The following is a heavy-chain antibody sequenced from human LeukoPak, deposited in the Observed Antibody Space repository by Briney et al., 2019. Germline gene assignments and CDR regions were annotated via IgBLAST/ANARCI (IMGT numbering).Heavy chain of an antibody. D-gene: IGHD3-16*01. CDR1: GDSISSGSYY. CDR3: ARVLRY. V-gene: IGHV4-39*07. J-gene: IGHJ4*02. CDR2: IYHSGST. Sequence: SETLSLTCTVSGDSISSGSYYWSWIRQPPGKGLEWIGSIYHSGSTCYNPSLKSRVTISVDTSKNQFSLKLSSVTAADTAVYYCARVLRYWGQGTLVTVSS.